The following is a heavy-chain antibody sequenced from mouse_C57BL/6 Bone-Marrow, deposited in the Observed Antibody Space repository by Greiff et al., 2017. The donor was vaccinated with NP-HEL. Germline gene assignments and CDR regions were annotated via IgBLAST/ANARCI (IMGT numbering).Heavy chain of an antibody. V-gene: IGHV1-19*01. CDR3: AREGKDYAMDY. J-gene: IGHJ4*01. Sequence: EVQLQQSGPVLVKPGASVKMSCKASGYTFTDYYMNWVKQSHGKSLEWIGVINPYNGGTSYNQKFKGKATLTVDKSSSTAYMELNSLTSEDSEVYYCAREGKDYAMDYWGQGTSVTVSS. CDR1: GYTFTDYY. CDR2: INPYNGGT.